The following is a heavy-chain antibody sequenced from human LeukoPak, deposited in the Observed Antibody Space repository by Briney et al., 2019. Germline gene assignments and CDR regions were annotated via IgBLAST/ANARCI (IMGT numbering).Heavy chain of an antibody. CDR2: ISSSSSYI. Sequence: GGSLRLSCAASGFTFSSYAMSWVRQAPGKGLEWVSSISSSSSYIYYADSVKGRFTISRDNAKNSLYLQMNSLRAEDTAVYYCARASIVVVPAADSDYYYYMDVWGKGTTVTVSS. J-gene: IGHJ6*03. D-gene: IGHD2-2*01. CDR3: ARASIVVVPAADSDYYYYMDV. CDR1: GFTFSSYA. V-gene: IGHV3-21*01.